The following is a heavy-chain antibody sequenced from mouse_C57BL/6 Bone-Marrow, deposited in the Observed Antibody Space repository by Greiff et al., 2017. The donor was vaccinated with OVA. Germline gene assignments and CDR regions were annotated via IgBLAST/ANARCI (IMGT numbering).Heavy chain of an antibody. J-gene: IGHJ4*01. CDR2: IDPSDSYT. CDR1: GYTFTSYW. V-gene: IGHV1-69*01. D-gene: IGHD1-1*02. Sequence: QVQLQQPGAELVMPGASVKLSCKASGYTFTSYWMHWVKQRPGQGLEWIGEIDPSDSYTNYNQKFKGKSTLTVDKSSSTAYMQLSSLTSEDSAVYDGARRGVGRGYAMDYWGQGTSVTVSS. CDR3: ARRGVGRGYAMDY.